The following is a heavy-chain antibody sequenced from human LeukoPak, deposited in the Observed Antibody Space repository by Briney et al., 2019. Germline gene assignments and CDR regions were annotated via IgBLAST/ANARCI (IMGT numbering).Heavy chain of an antibody. J-gene: IGHJ4*02. CDR1: GYTFTSYY. V-gene: IGHV1-46*01. CDR3: ATEYVRTHYFDW. Sequence: ASVKLSCKASGYTFTSYYMHWVRQAPGQALEWMGIITSTGTTTICAQKFQGRVTMTRDTSTSTVYMDLSSLRSDDTAVYYCATEYVRTHYFDWWGQGTLVTVSS. CDR2: ITSTGTTT. D-gene: IGHD3-16*01.